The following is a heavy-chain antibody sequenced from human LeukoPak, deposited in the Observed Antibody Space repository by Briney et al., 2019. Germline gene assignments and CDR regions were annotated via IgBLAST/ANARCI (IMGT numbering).Heavy chain of an antibody. Sequence: SETLSLTCTVSGGSISSYYWSWIRQPPGKGLEWIGYIYYSGSTNYNPSLKSRVTISVDTSKNQFSLKLSSVTAADTAVYYCARAPRPYYYYYYGMDVWGQGTTVTVSS. CDR2: IYYSGST. J-gene: IGHJ6*02. CDR1: GGSISSYY. V-gene: IGHV4-59*01. CDR3: ARAPRPYYYYYYGMDV.